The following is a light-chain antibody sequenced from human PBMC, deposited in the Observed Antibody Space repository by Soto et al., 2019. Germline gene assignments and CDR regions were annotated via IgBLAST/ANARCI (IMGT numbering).Light chain of an antibody. CDR3: QSYDSSLSGLL. Sequence: QSVLTQPPSVSGAPGQRVTISCTGSSSNIGAGYGVHWYQQLPGTAPKLLIYGNNNRPSGVPDRFSGSQSGTSASLAITGLQAEAAADYYCQSYDSSLSGLLFGGGTKVTVL. J-gene: IGLJ2*01. CDR2: GNN. V-gene: IGLV1-40*01. CDR1: SSNIGAGYG.